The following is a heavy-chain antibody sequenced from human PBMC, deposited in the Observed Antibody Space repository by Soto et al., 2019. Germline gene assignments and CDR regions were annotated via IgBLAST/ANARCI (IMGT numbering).Heavy chain of an antibody. V-gene: IGHV3-23*01. D-gene: IGHD4-17*01. Sequence: ESGGGLVQPGGSLRLSCAASGFTFSSYAMSWVRQAPGKGLEWVSAISGSGGSTYYADSVKGRFTISRDNSKNTLYLQMNSLRAEDTAVYYCAKYYDYGDYEKTAFDIWGQGTMVTVSS. CDR1: GFTFSSYA. J-gene: IGHJ3*02. CDR3: AKYYDYGDYEKTAFDI. CDR2: ISGSGGST.